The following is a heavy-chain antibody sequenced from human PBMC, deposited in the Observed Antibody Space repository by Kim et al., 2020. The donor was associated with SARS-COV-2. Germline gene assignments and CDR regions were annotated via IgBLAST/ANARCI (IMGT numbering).Heavy chain of an antibody. CDR2: ISAYNGNT. D-gene: IGHD3-22*01. CDR1: GYTFTSYG. J-gene: IGHJ4*02. Sequence: ASVKVSCKASGYTFTSYGISWVRQAPGQGLEWMGWISAYNGNTNYAQKLQGRVTMTTDTSTSTAYMELRSLRSDDTAVYYCARSDYYDSSGYYSPFDYWGQGTLVTVSS. V-gene: IGHV1-18*01. CDR3: ARSDYYDSSGYYSPFDY.